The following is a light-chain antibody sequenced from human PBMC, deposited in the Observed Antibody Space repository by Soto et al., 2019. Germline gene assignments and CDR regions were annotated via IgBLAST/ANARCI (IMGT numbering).Light chain of an antibody. CDR2: GNS. CDR3: QSFDSSLSVWV. V-gene: IGLV1-40*01. J-gene: IGLJ3*02. Sequence: QSVLTQPPSVSGAPGQRVTISCTGSSSNIGAGYAVHWYQQLPGTAPKLLIYGNSNRPSGVPDRFSGSKSGTSASLAITGLQAEDEADYYCQSFDSSLSVWVFGGGTKVTVL. CDR1: SSNIGAGYA.